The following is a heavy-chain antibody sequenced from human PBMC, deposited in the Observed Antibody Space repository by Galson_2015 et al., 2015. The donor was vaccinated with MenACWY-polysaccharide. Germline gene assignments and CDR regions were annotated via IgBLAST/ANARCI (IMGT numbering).Heavy chain of an antibody. CDR3: ARVMSTTFYYWYGMDV. Sequence: SLRLSCAASGFTFSTYPMDWVRQTPGKGLESVSSISGSGDRTYYADFVKGRFTISRVNAKNTVYMQMNNLRVEDTAIYYCARVMSTTFYYWYGMDVWGQGATVSVSS. CDR2: ISGSGDRT. D-gene: IGHD1-1*01. J-gene: IGHJ6*02. CDR1: GFTFSTYP. V-gene: IGHV3-23*01.